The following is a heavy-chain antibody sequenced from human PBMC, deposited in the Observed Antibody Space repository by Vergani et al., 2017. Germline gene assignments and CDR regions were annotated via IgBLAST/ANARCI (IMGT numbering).Heavy chain of an antibody. CDR1: GWSFSGYY. D-gene: IGHD3-10*01. J-gene: IGHJ5*02. Sequence: QVQLQQWGAGLLKPSETLSLTCAVYGWSFSGYYWSWIRQPPGKGLEWSGEINHSGSTNYNPSLKRRVTISVDTSKNQYSLKLSSVTAADTAVYYCARGGSRVKFDPWGQGTLVTVSA. CDR3: ARGGSRVKFDP. CDR2: INHSGST. V-gene: IGHV4-34*01.